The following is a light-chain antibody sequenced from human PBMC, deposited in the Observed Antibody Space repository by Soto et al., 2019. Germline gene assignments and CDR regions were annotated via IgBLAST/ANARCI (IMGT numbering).Light chain of an antibody. CDR3: QQYYDWPPNT. CDR2: GAS. J-gene: IGKJ2*01. CDR1: RPIANK. V-gene: IGKV3D-15*01. Sequence: TQSPALLSVSPGETATLSCKASRPIANKLAWYQQSPGQTPRLLIYGASTRASGVPDRFSGSGSGTDFTLTITSPQAEDFAAYYCQQYYDWPPNTFGQGTKVDIK.